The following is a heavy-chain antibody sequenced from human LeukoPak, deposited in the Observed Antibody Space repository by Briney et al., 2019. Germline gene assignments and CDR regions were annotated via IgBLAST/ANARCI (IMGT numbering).Heavy chain of an antibody. CDR2: IFSSGKS. J-gene: IGHJ5*02. D-gene: IGHD2-8*01. V-gene: IGHV4-59*11. CDR1: GDSINSHY. Sequence: PSETLSLTCTVSGDSINSHYWNWIRQPPGKGLEWIGYIFSSGKSNYNPSLKSRVAISVDTSKNQFSLKLGSVTAADTAVYYCAGNRNALGDINWFDPWGQGTLVTVSS. CDR3: AGNRNALGDINWFDP.